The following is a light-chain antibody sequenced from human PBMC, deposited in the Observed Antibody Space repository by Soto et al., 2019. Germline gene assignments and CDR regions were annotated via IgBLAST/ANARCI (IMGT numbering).Light chain of an antibody. Sequence: EIVMTQSPATLSVSPGERATLSCRASQSVSSNLAWYQHKPGQAPRLLIHGASTRATGIPARFSGSGSGTEFTLTISSLQSEDFAVYYCQQYNNWPPAWTFGQGTKVDI. J-gene: IGKJ1*01. CDR1: QSVSSN. CDR3: QQYNNWPPAWT. CDR2: GAS. V-gene: IGKV3-15*01.